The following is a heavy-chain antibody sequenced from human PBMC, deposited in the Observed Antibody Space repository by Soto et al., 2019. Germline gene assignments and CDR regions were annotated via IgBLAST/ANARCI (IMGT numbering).Heavy chain of an antibody. V-gene: IGHV3-13*01. CDR2: IDGAGDT. J-gene: IGHJ4*02. D-gene: IGHD1-1*01. CDR1: GFTFKNYD. CDR3: AKNGGVPDC. Sequence: EMQLVESGGGLVQPGGSLRLSCAASGFTFKNYDIYWVRQATGKGLEWVSTIDGAGDTYYSDSVEGRFTISTEVAENSLNLQMNNLNAGDTAVYDVAKNGGVPDCWGQGTLVTVSS.